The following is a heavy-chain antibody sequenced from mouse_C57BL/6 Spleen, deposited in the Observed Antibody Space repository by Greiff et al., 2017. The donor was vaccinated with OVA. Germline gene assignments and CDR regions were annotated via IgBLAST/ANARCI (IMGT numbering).Heavy chain of an antibody. V-gene: IGHV1-55*01. D-gene: IGHD1-1*01. CDR2: IYPGSGST. J-gene: IGHJ3*01. CDR1: GYTFTSYW. CDR3: ARGDYYCSSPFAY. Sequence: QVQLQQPGAELVKPGASVKMSCKASGYTFTSYWITWVKQRPGQGLEWIGDIYPGSGSTNYNEKFKSKATLTVDTSSSTAYMQLSSLTSEDSAVYYCARGDYYCSSPFAYWGQGTLVTVSA.